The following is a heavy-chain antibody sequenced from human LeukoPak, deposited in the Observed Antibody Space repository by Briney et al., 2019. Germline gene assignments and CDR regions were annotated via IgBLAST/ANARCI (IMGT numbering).Heavy chain of an antibody. V-gene: IGHV4-39*01. CDR3: ARPYDRGGNYAY. D-gene: IGHD2-15*01. CDR2: VYYSGST. CDR1: GGSISSSRYY. J-gene: IGHJ4*02. Sequence: SETLSLTCTVSGGSISSSRYYWGWIRQPPGKGLEWIGSVYYSGSTFYNPSLKSRVTISVDTSKNQFSLKMSSVTAADTAVYYCARPYDRGGNYAYWGRGTLVTVSS.